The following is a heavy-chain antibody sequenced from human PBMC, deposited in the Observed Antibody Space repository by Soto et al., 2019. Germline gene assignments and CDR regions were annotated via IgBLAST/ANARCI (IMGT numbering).Heavy chain of an antibody. J-gene: IGHJ4*02. V-gene: IGHV3-30*03. CDR2: ISFDGHDQ. CDR3: ASQQWLDPV. CDR1: GFPFSNYV. Sequence: GGSLRLSCAASGFPFSNYVMHWVRQAPGKGLEWMAVISFDGHDQDYADSVKGRFTISRDNSKSTLYLQMNSLRAEDTAVYYCASQQWLDPVWGQGTLVTVS. D-gene: IGHD6-19*01.